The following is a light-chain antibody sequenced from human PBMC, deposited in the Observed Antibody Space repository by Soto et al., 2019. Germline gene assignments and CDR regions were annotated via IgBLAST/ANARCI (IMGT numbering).Light chain of an antibody. V-gene: IGKV1-12*01. J-gene: IGKJ1*01. CDR2: AAS. Sequence: DIQMTQSPSSVSASVGDRVTITCRASQGISKWLAWYQQQPGKAPNLLIYAASNLQSGVPSRFSGSGSGTDFTLTINNLQPEDFATYYCLQADSFPRTFGQGTRV. CDR3: LQADSFPRT. CDR1: QGISKW.